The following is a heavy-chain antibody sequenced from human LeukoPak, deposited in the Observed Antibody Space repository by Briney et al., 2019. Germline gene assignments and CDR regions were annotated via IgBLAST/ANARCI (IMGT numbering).Heavy chain of an antibody. CDR2: IKSKTDDGTA. CDR1: GFTFSNAW. V-gene: IGHV3-15*01. CDR3: STLTVVVTATPVP. J-gene: IGHJ5*02. Sequence: GGSLRLSCAASGFTFSNAWMSWVRQAPGKGLEWVGRIKSKTDDGTADYAAPVKGRFTISRDDSKNTLYLQMNSLKTEDTGVYYCSTLTVVVTATPVPWGQGTLVTVSS. D-gene: IGHD2-21*02.